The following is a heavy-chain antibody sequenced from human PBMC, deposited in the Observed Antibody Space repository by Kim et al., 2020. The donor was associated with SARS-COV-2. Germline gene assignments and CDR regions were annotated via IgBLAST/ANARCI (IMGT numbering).Heavy chain of an antibody. CDR2: IYYSGST. CDR3: ARAPSDILTGPTPWFDP. CDR1: GGSISSGGYY. Sequence: SETLSLTCTVSGGSISSGGYYWSWIRQHPGKGLEWIGYIYYSGSTYYNPSLKSRVTISVDTSKNQFSLKLSSVTAADTAVYYCARAPSDILTGPTPWFDPWGQGTLVTVSS. J-gene: IGHJ5*02. V-gene: IGHV4-31*03. D-gene: IGHD3-9*01.